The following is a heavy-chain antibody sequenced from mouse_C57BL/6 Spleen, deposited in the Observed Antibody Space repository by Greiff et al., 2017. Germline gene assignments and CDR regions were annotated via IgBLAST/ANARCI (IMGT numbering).Heavy chain of an antibody. Sequence: QVQLQQPGAELVKPGASVKLSCKASGYTFTSYWMHWVKQRPGRGLEWIGRIDPNSGDTKYNQKFKSKATLTVDKPSSTAYMQLSSLTSEDSAVYYCARDYYGSSYGLFDYWGQGTTLTVSS. J-gene: IGHJ2*01. D-gene: IGHD1-1*01. V-gene: IGHV1-72*01. CDR1: GYTFTSYW. CDR3: ARDYYGSSYGLFDY. CDR2: IDPNSGDT.